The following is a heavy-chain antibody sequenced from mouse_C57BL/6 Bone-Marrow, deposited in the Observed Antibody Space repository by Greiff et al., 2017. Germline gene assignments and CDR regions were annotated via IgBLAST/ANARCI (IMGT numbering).Heavy chain of an antibody. J-gene: IGHJ4*01. Sequence: VQLQQSGAELVRPGPSVKMSCKASGYTFTNYWIGWAKQRPGHGLEWIGDIYPGGGYTNYNEKFKGKATLTADKSSSTAYMQFSSLTSEDSAIYYCARWGEEYAMDYWGQGTSVTVSS. V-gene: IGHV1-63*01. CDR3: ARWGEEYAMDY. CDR1: GYTFTNYW. CDR2: IYPGGGYT.